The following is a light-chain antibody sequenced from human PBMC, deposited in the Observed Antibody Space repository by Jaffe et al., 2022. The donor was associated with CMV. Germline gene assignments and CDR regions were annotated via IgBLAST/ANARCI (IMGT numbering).Light chain of an antibody. J-gene: IGKJ2*01. CDR3: QQRSDRPYT. Sequence: EIVLTQFPATLSLSPGERATLSCRASQNVTSFLAWYQQKPGQAPRLLVYEVSNRATGIPARFSGSGSGTDFTLTISSLEPEDFAVYYCQQRSDRPYTFGQGTKLEIK. CDR1: QNVTSF. CDR2: EVS. V-gene: IGKV3-11*01.